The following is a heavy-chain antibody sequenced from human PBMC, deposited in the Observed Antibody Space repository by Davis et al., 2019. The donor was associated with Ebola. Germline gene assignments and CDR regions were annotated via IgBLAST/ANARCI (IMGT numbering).Heavy chain of an antibody. D-gene: IGHD3-22*01. V-gene: IGHV3-48*04. Sequence: PGGSLSLSCAASGFTFSSYSMNWVRQAPGKGLEWVSYISSSSSTIYYADSVKGRFTISRDNAKNSLYLQMNSLRAEDTAVYYCARGIDSSGYYNYGMDVWGQGTTVTVSS. J-gene: IGHJ6*02. CDR2: ISSSSSTI. CDR3: ARGIDSSGYYNYGMDV. CDR1: GFTFSSYS.